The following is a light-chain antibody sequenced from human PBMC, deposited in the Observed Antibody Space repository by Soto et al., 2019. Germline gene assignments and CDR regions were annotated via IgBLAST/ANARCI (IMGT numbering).Light chain of an antibody. CDR1: ERVSSTY. V-gene: IGKV3-20*01. Sequence: EIVLTQSPATLSLSPGERATLSCRASERVSSTYLAWFQQKPGQAPRLLIYGASSRATGIPDRFSGSGSGTDFTLTISRQEHADFAVYYCQQYGSSPRTFG. CDR2: GAS. CDR3: QQYGSSPRT. J-gene: IGKJ1*01.